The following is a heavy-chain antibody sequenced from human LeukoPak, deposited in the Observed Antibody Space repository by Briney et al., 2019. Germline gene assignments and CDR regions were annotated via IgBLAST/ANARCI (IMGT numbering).Heavy chain of an antibody. J-gene: IGHJ4*02. CDR1: GYTFTGQW. D-gene: IGHD1-26*01. CDR3: TTGAYQYFDH. Sequence: GASVKISCKASGYTFTGQWMHWVRLAPGQGPECMGWIKPNNGDTTYSQKFQGRVTITRDTASSTVYMELSELESDDTAVYFCTTGAYQYFDHWGQGTLVTVSS. CDR2: IKPNNGDT. V-gene: IGHV1-2*02.